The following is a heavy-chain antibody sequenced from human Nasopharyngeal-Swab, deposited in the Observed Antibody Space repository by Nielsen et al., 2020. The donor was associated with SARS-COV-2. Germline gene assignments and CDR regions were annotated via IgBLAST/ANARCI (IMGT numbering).Heavy chain of an antibody. CDR2: INAGNGNT. J-gene: IGHJ5*02. CDR3: AGDTGDCSGGSCYPGRFDP. Sequence: WVRQAPGQRLEWMGWINAGNGNTKYSQKFQGRVTITRDTSASTAYMELSSLRSEDTAVYYCAGDTGDCSGGSCYPGRFDPWGQGTLVTVSS. D-gene: IGHD2-15*01. V-gene: IGHV1-3*01.